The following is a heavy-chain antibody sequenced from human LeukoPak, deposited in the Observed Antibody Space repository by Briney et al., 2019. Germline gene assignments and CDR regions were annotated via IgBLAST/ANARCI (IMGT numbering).Heavy chain of an antibody. J-gene: IGHJ4*02. Sequence: GGSLRLSCAASGFTFSSYGMHWVRQAPGKGLEWVAVISYDGSNKYYADSVKGRSTISRDNSKNTLYLQMNSLRAEDTAVYYCVGLWFGELFYFDYWGQGTLVTVSS. CDR2: ISYDGSNK. V-gene: IGHV3-30*03. CDR3: VGLWFGELFYFDY. CDR1: GFTFSSYG. D-gene: IGHD3-10*01.